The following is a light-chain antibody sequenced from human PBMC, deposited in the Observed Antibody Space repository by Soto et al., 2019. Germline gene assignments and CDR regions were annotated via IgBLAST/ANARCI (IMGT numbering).Light chain of an antibody. Sequence: NFMLTQPHSVSESPGKTVTISCTGSSGSIASNYVQWYQQRPGSAPTTVIYEDNQRPSGVPDRFSGSIDSSSNSASLTISGLKTEHEADYYYQSYDSSNRWVFGGGTKLTVL. V-gene: IGLV6-57*02. J-gene: IGLJ3*02. CDR2: EDN. CDR1: SGSIASNY. CDR3: QSYDSSNRWV.